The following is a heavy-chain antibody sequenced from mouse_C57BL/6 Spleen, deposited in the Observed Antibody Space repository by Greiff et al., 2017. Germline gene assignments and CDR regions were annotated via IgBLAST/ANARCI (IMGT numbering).Heavy chain of an antibody. J-gene: IGHJ4*01. Sequence: QVQLKQSGPELVKPGASVKISCKASGYAFSSSWMNWVKQRPGKGLEWIGRIYPGDGDTNYNGKFKGTATLTADKSSSTAYMQLSSLTSEDSAVYFCARRGNYDYDGGDYYAMDYWGQGTSVTVSS. D-gene: IGHD2-4*01. CDR1: GYAFSSSW. CDR3: ARRGNYDYDGGDYYAMDY. V-gene: IGHV1-82*01. CDR2: IYPGDGDT.